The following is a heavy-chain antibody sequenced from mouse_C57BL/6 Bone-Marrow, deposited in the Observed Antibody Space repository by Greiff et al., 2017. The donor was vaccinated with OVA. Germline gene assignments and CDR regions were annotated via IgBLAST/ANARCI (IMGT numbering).Heavy chain of an antibody. CDR3: ASGGGGPAWFAY. CDR2: IWGVGST. Sequence: QVQLKQTGPGLVAPSPSLSITCTVSGFSLTSYGVDWVRQSPGKGLEWLGVIWGVGSTNYNSALKSRLSISKDNSKSQVFLKMNSLQTDDTAMYYCASGGGGPAWFAYWGQGTLVTVSA. V-gene: IGHV2-6*01. J-gene: IGHJ3*01. CDR1: GFSLTSYG. D-gene: IGHD1-1*02.